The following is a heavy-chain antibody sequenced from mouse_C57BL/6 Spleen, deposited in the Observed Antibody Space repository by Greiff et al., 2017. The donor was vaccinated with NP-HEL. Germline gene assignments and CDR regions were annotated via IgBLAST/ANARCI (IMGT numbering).Heavy chain of an antibody. V-gene: IGHV1-53*01. Sequence: QVQLQQSGTELVKPGASVKLSCKASGYTFTSYWMHWVKQRPGQGLEWIGNINPSNGGTNYNEKFKSKATLTVDKSSSTAYMQLSSLTSEDSAVYYCARGPYGRDYAMDYWGQGTSVTVSS. CDR2: INPSNGGT. CDR3: ARGPYGRDYAMDY. J-gene: IGHJ4*01. CDR1: GYTFTSYW. D-gene: IGHD1-1*01.